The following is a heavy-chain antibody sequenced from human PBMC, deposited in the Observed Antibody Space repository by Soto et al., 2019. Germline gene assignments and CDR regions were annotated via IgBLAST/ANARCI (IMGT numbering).Heavy chain of an antibody. Sequence: QVQLQESGPGLVKPSQTLSLTCTVSGGSISRGGYYWSWIRQDPGKGLEWIGCIYYSGSTYYNPSLKSRVTISVDTSKNQFSLKLSSVTAADTAVYYCARELVYDSSGYYYEHYFDYWGPGTLVTVSS. V-gene: IGHV4-31*03. J-gene: IGHJ4*02. CDR3: ARELVYDSSGYYYEHYFDY. CDR2: IYYSGST. D-gene: IGHD3-22*01. CDR1: GGSISRGGYY.